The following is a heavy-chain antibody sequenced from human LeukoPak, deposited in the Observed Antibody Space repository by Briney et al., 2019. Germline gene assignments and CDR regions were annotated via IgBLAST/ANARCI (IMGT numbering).Heavy chain of an antibody. J-gene: IGHJ4*02. CDR2: INSDGSTT. CDR3: ATQNSGSVDY. CDR1: GFTFSSYW. D-gene: IGHD4-23*01. Sequence: SGGSLRLSGTASGFTFSSYWMQWARQAPGKGLVWVSLINSDGSTTSYADSVKGRFTISRDNAKNTLYLQMNSLRAEDTAVYYCATQNSGSVDYWGQGTLVTVSS. V-gene: IGHV3-74*01.